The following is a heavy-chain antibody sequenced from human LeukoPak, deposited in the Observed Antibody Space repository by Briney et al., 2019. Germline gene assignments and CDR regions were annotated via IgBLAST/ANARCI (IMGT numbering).Heavy chain of an antibody. CDR2: IYSSGST. V-gene: IGHV4-39*01. Sequence: PSETLSLTCAVSGASISGSGYYWGWIRQPPGKGLEWIGNIYSSGSTYYNASLQSRVTIPIDTSKNQFSLRLNSVTAADTAMYYCAKSGGYGLIDYWGQGTRVTVSS. CDR1: GASISGSGYY. D-gene: IGHD1-26*01. CDR3: AKSGGYGLIDY. J-gene: IGHJ4*02.